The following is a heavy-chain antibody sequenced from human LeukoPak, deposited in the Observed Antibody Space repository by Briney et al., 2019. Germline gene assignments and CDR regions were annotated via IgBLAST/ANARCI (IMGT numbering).Heavy chain of an antibody. CDR3: AKTSRDGYNKYYFDY. CDR1: GFTFSSYA. D-gene: IGHD5-24*01. Sequence: GGSLRLSCAASGFTFSSYAMSWVRQAPGKGLEWVSAISGSGGSTYYADSVMGRFTISRDNSKNTLYLQMNSLRAEDTAVYYCAKTSRDGYNKYYFDYWGQGTLVTVSS. J-gene: IGHJ4*02. V-gene: IGHV3-23*01. CDR2: ISGSGGST.